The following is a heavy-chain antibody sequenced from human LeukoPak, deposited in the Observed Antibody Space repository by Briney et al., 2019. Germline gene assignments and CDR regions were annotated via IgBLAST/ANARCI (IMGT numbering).Heavy chain of an antibody. CDR3: ARVVNYYDSSARYFQH. D-gene: IGHD3-22*01. Sequence: PSQTLPLTCTVSGGSISSGGYYWSWIRQPPGKGLEWIGYIYHSGSTYYNPSLKSRVTISVDRSKNQFSLKLSSVTAADTAVYYCARVVNYYDSSARYFQHWGQGTLVTVSS. V-gene: IGHV4-30-2*01. CDR2: IYHSGST. J-gene: IGHJ1*01. CDR1: GGSISSGGYY.